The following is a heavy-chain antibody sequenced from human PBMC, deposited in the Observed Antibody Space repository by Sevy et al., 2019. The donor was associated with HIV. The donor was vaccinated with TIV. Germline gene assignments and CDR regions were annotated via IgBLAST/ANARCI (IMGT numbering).Heavy chain of an antibody. CDR3: TTDRPPYGDYYYYYGMDV. V-gene: IGHV3-15*01. D-gene: IGHD4-17*01. J-gene: IGHJ6*02. CDR1: GFTFSDYW. Sequence: GGSLRLSCAASGFTFSDYWMSWVRQAPGKGLEWVGRIKSKTDGGTTDYAAPVKGRFTISRDDSKNTLYLQMNSLKTEDTAVYYCTTDRPPYGDYYYYYGMDVWGQGTTVTVSS. CDR2: IKSKTDGGTT.